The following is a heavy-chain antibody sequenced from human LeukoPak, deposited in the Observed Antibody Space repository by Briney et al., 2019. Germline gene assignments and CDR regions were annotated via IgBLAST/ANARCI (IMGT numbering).Heavy chain of an antibody. V-gene: IGHV3-23*01. CDR3: ASSLPVALYYFDY. CDR2: ISGSGGGST. D-gene: IGHD2-2*01. J-gene: IGHJ4*02. Sequence: GGSLRLSCAASGFTFSSYAMSWVRQAPGKGLEWVSGISGSGGGSTYYADSVKGRFTISRDNSKNTLYLQMNSLRAEDTAVYYCASSLPVALYYFDYWGRGTLATVSS. CDR1: GFTFSSYA.